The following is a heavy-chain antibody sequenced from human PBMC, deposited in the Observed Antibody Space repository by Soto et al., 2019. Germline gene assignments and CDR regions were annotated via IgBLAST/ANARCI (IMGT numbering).Heavy chain of an antibody. Sequence: QVQLVESGGGVVQPGGSLRLSCATSGFSLSSYAMHWVRQAPGKGLEWVALMSYDKTKKYYADSVKGRFTISGDTSKNTLFLQMNNLRVEDTAVYYCAKDRRDGDFMHILVVDFWGQGALVTVSS. CDR3: AKDRRDGDFMHILVVDF. V-gene: IGHV3-30*18. D-gene: IGHD2-15*01. CDR1: GFSLSSYA. J-gene: IGHJ4*02. CDR2: MSYDKTKK.